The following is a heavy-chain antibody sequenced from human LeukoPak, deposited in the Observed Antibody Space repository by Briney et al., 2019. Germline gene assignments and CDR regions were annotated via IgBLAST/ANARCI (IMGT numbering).Heavy chain of an antibody. Sequence: SETLSLTCTVSDGSISSYYWSWIRQPPGKGLEWIGYIYYSGSTNYNPSLKSRVTISVDTSKNQFSLKLSSVTAADTAVYYCARTAITMVRGDPYNWFDPWGQGTLVTVSS. CDR1: DGSISSYY. CDR3: ARTAITMVRGDPYNWFDP. V-gene: IGHV4-59*01. CDR2: IYYSGST. D-gene: IGHD3-10*01. J-gene: IGHJ5*02.